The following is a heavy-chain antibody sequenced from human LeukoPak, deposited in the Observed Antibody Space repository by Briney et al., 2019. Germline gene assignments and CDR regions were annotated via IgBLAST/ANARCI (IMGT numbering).Heavy chain of an antibody. Sequence: GASVKVSCKASGYTYTSYGISGVRQAPGQGLEWMGWISAYNGNTNYAQKLQGRVTMTTDTSTSTAYMELRSLRSDDTAVYYCAREHTAMAFNWFDPWGQGTLVTVSS. CDR2: ISAYNGNT. J-gene: IGHJ5*02. V-gene: IGHV1-18*01. CDR3: AREHTAMAFNWFDP. CDR1: GYTYTSYG. D-gene: IGHD5-18*01.